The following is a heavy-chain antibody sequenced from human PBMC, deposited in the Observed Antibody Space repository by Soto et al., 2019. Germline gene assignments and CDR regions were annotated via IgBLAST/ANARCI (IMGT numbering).Heavy chain of an antibody. D-gene: IGHD2-2*01. CDR2: ICYGGST. V-gene: IGHV4-59*01. CDR3: SRGTLPRYCSSTTCAYYMDV. CDR1: GDSISTYS. Sequence: SETLSLTCTVSGDSISTYSWIWIRQPPGKGLEWIGYICYGGSTNYNPSLKSRVTVSTDTSKNQSSLRLSSVTAADTAVYYCSRGTLPRYCSSTTCAYYMDVWGKGTTVTVSS. J-gene: IGHJ6*03.